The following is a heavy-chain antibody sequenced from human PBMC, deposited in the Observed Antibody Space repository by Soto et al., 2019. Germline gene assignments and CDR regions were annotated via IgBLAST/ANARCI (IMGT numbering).Heavy chain of an antibody. CDR3: ARQIVVAVAATTNWFDP. V-gene: IGHV4-39*01. CDR1: GGSISSSSYY. D-gene: IGHD2-15*01. J-gene: IGHJ5*02. Sequence: SETLSLTCTVSGGSISSSSYYWGWIRQPPGKGLEWIGSIYYSGSTYYNPSLKSRVTISVDTSKNQFSLKLSSVTAADTAVYYCARQIVVAVAATTNWFDPWGQGTLVTVSS. CDR2: IYYSGST.